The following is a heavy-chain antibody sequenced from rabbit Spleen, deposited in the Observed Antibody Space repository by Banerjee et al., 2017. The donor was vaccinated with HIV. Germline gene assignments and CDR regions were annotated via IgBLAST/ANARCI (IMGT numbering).Heavy chain of an antibody. D-gene: IGHD6-1*01. V-gene: IGHV1S40*01. CDR2: INAITGKA. CDR3: ARDAGSGAYGYGHAIAL. J-gene: IGHJ6*01. Sequence: QSLEESGGDLVKPGASLTLTCTASGFSFSAGYYMCWVRQAPGKGLEWIACINAITGKAVYASWAKGRFTFSKTSSTTVTLQMTSLTVADTATYFCARDAGSGAYGYGHAIALWGPGTLVTVS. CDR1: GFSFSAGYY.